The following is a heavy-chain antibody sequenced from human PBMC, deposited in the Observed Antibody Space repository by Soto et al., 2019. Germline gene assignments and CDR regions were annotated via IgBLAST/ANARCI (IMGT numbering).Heavy chain of an antibody. D-gene: IGHD4-17*01. CDR3: ARAPLTTVTTLGTASPLYLFDP. V-gene: IGHV1-3*01. Sequence: QVQLVQSGAEVKKPGASVKVSCKASGYIFTSYAMHWVRQAPGQRLEWMGWINAGNGNTKYSQKYQGSASITRDTSATTAYRELSSLRSRDTAVLYCARAPLTTVTTLGTASPLYLFDPCGEGTLVTVSS. J-gene: IGHJ5*02. CDR2: INAGNGNT. CDR1: GYIFTSYA.